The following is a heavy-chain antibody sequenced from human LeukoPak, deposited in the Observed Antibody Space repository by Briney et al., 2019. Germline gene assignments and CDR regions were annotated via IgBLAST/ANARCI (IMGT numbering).Heavy chain of an antibody. D-gene: IGHD3-10*01. V-gene: IGHV1-2*02. CDR2: MNPNSGGT. CDR1: GYTFTSYD. CDR3: ARDPYYSDY. J-gene: IGHJ4*02. Sequence: ASVKVSCKASGYTFTSYDINWVRQATGQGLEWMGWMNPNSGGTNYAQKFQGRVTMTRDTSISTAYMELSRLRSDDTAVYYCARDPYYSDYWGQGTLVTVSP.